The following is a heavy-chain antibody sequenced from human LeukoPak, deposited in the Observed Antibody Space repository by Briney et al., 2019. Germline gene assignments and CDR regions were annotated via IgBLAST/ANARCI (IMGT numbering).Heavy chain of an antibody. CDR2: IYYSGST. V-gene: IGHV4-59*01. J-gene: IGHJ2*01. D-gene: IGHD3-16*02. CDR3: ARSPRMITFGGVIVGYFGL. Sequence: NPSETLSLTCTVSGGSISSYYWSWIRQPPGKGLEWIGYIYYSGSTNYNPSLKSRVSISVVTSQNQFSLILRSVTAADTAVYYCARSPRMITFGGVIVGYFGLWGRGTLVTVSS. CDR1: GGSISSYY.